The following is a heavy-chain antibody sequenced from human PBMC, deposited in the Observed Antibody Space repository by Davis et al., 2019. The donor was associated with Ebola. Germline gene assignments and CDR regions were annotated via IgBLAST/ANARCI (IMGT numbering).Heavy chain of an antibody. CDR1: GGSIISSSSY. J-gene: IGHJ4*02. CDR3: ARQVAAAGPIDY. Sequence: SETLSLTCTVSGGSIISSSSYWGWIRQPPRKGLEWIGSIYYSGSTYYNPSLKSRVTISVDTSKNQFSLKLSSVTAADTAVYYCARQVAAAGPIDYWGQGTLVTVSS. V-gene: IGHV4-39*01. CDR2: IYYSGST. D-gene: IGHD6-13*01.